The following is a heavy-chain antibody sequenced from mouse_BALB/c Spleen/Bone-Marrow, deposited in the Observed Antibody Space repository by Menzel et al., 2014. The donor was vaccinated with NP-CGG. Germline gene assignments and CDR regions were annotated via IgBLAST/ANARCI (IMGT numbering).Heavy chain of an antibody. Sequence: VQLQQSGSELVKPGASMKISCKASGYSFTGYTMNWVKQSHGKNLEWIGLINPYNGGTNYSQKFKGKATLTVDKSSSTAYMELLSLTSEDSAVYYCARDYYGFSYGFAYWGQGTLVTVSA. V-gene: IGHV1-18*01. D-gene: IGHD1-1*01. CDR1: GYSFTGYT. CDR2: INPYNGGT. CDR3: ARDYYGFSYGFAY. J-gene: IGHJ3*01.